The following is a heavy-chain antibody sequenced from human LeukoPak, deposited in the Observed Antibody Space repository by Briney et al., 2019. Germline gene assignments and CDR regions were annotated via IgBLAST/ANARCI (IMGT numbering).Heavy chain of an antibody. CDR2: INPDSGGT. D-gene: IGHD4-17*01. CDR3: ARDNGDYGV. Sequence: GASVKVSCKTSGYTFTDYYMHWVRQAPGQGLEWMGWINPDSGGTSYAQKFQGRVTMTRDTSTSTAYMELRSLRSDDTAVYYCARDNGDYGVWGQGTLVTVSS. J-gene: IGHJ4*02. V-gene: IGHV1-2*02. CDR1: GYTFTDYY.